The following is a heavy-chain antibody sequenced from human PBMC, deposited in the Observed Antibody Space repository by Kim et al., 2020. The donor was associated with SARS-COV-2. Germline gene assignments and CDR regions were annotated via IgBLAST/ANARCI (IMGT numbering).Heavy chain of an antibody. CDR2: IYYSGST. J-gene: IGHJ4*02. CDR1: GGSISSSSYY. CDR3: ASNELRKGYSGYSCGLADY. D-gene: IGHD6-19*01. Sequence: SETLSLTCTVSGGSISSSSYYWGWIRQPPGKGLEWIGSIYYSGSTYYNPSLKSRVTISVDTSKNQFYLKLSSVTAADTAVYYCASNELRKGYSGYSCGLADYWGQGTLVTVSS. V-gene: IGHV4-39*01.